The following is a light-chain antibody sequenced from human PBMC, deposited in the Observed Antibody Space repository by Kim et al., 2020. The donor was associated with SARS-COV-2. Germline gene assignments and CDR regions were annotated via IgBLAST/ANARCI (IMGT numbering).Light chain of an antibody. J-gene: IGKJ4*01. CDR1: QSVLHDTNEKNC. Sequence: AAISCKSSQSVLHDTNEKNCVAWYQQKPGQPPRLLLSWASTRESGVPDRFSGRGSGTDFTLTISNLQAEDVAVYFCQQYYSSPLTFGRGTKVDIK. CDR2: WAS. V-gene: IGKV4-1*01. CDR3: QQYYSSPLT.